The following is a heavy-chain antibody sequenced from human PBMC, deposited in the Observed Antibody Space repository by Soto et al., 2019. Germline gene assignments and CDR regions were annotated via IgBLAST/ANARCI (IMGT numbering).Heavy chain of an antibody. V-gene: IGHV3-48*02. Sequence: EVQLVESGGGLVQPGGSLRLSCAASGFTFSSYSMNWVRQAPGKGLEWVSYISSSSSTIYYADSVKGRFTISRDNAKNTLYLQMKSLRDEDTAGYYCARALEGFGELPHDYWGQGTLVTVSS. CDR2: ISSSSSTI. J-gene: IGHJ4*02. CDR1: GFTFSSYS. D-gene: IGHD3-10*01. CDR3: ARALEGFGELPHDY.